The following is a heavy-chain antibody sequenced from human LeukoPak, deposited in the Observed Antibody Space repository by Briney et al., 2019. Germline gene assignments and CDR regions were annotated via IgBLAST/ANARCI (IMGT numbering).Heavy chain of an antibody. CDR1: GGSISSGGYY. D-gene: IGHD5-12*01. J-gene: IGHJ4*02. CDR2: IYYSGST. CDR3: ARFDIVASYYFDY. Sequence: SETLSLTCTVSGGSISSGGYYWSWIRQHPGKGLEWIGYIYYSGSTYHNPSLKSRVTISVDTSKNQFSLKLSSVTAADTAVYYCARFDIVASYYFDYWGQGTLVTVSS. V-gene: IGHV4-31*03.